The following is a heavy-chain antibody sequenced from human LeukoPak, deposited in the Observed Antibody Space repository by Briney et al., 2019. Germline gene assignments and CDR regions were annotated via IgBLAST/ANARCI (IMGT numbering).Heavy chain of an antibody. D-gene: IGHD2-15*01. CDR2: IIPIFGTA. J-gene: IGHJ5*02. CDR3: ARGLDCSGGSCYRSPSGYNWFDP. Sequence: GASVTVSCKASGGTFSSYAISWVRQAPGQGLEWMGGIIPIFGTANYAQKFQGRVTITVDESTSTAYMELSSLRSEDTAVYYCARGLDCSGGSCYRSPSGYNWFDPWGQGTLVTVSS. CDR1: GGTFSSYA. V-gene: IGHV1-69*13.